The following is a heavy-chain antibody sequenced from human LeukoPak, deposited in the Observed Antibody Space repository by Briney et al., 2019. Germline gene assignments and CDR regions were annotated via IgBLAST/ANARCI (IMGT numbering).Heavy chain of an antibody. CDR1: GYTFTGYY. CDR2: INPSGGST. Sequence: ASVKVSCEASGYTFTGYYMHWVRQAPGQGLEWMGIINPSGGSTSYAQKFQGRVTMTRDTSTSTVYMELSSLRSEDTAVYYCARDPEEISYFDYWGQGTLVTVSS. CDR3: ARDPEEISYFDY. J-gene: IGHJ4*02. D-gene: IGHD1-14*01. V-gene: IGHV1-46*01.